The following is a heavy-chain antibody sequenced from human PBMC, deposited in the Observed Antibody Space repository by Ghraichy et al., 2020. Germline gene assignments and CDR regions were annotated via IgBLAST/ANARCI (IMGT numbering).Heavy chain of an antibody. CDR1: GGSISSYY. Sequence: SETLSLTCTVSGGSISSYYWSWIRQPPGKGLEWIGYIYYSGSTNYNPSLKSRVTISVDTSKYQFSPKLSSVTAADTAVYYCARVKLGGGGVVPSFDYWGQGTLVTVSS. V-gene: IGHV4-59*01. D-gene: IGHD3-3*01. CDR2: IYYSGST. CDR3: ARVKLGGGGVVPSFDY. J-gene: IGHJ4*02.